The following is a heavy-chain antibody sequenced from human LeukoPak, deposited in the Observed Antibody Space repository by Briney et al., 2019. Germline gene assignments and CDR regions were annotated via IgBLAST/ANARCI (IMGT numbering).Heavy chain of an antibody. V-gene: IGHV4-34*01. CDR2: INHSGST. D-gene: IGHD2-2*01. CDR3: ASHCSSTSCYGMDV. CDR1: GGSFSGYY. J-gene: IGHJ6*02. Sequence: PSETLSLTCAVYGGSFSGYYWSWIRQPPGKGLEWIGEINHSGSTNYNPSLKSRVTISVDTSKNQFSPKLSSVTAADTAVYYCASHCSSTSCYGMDVWGQGTTVTVSS.